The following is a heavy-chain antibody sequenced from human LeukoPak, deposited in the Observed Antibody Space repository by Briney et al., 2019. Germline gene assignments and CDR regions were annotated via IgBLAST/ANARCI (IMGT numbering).Heavy chain of an antibody. V-gene: IGHV4-34*01. Sequence: SGTLSLTCAVYVVSFSGYYGSWSRQPPGKGLEWSGEINHSVSTNYNPSLTSRVTISVDTSKNQFSLQPSSVPAADPALYYCARGPRALRYFDWLSHAFDIWGQGTMVTVSS. CDR2: INHSVST. CDR1: VVSFSGYY. CDR3: ARGPRALRYFDWLSHAFDI. J-gene: IGHJ3*02. D-gene: IGHD3-9*01.